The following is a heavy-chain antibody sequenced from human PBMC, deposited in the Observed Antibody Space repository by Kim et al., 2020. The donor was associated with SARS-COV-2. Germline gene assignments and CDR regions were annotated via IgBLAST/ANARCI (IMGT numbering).Heavy chain of an antibody. CDR3: ARDEPG. CDR2: PTSGGT. J-gene: IGHJ4*02. Sequence: PTSGGTNYAQKFQGRVTMTRDTSISTAYMELSRLRSDDTAVYYCARDEPGWGQGTLVTVSS. V-gene: IGHV1-2*02.